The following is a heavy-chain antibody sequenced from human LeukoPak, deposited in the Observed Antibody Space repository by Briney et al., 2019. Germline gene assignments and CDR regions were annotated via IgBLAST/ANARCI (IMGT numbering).Heavy chain of an antibody. J-gene: IGHJ4*02. CDR1: GFTFSNYW. D-gene: IGHD3-10*01. CDR2: INSVGRSA. V-gene: IGHV3-74*01. Sequence: GGSLRLSCRASGFTFSNYWMHWVRQAPGKGLVWVSHINSVGRSATYADSVKGRFTISRDNSKNTLYLQMNSLRAEDTAVYYCASTRGEGYWGQGTLVTVSS. CDR3: ASTRGEGY.